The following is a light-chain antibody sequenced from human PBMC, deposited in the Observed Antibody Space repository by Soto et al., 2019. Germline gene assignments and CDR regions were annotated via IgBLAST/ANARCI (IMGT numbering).Light chain of an antibody. CDR2: SAS. Sequence: DIQLTQSPASVSASVGDRVTITCRASQDIASWLAWYQQKPGKAPNLLIYSASNLQSGVPSRFSGDGSETEFTLTISSLQPEDFATYYCQQADSFPLTFGGGTKVEL. CDR1: QDIASW. V-gene: IGKV1-12*01. J-gene: IGKJ4*01. CDR3: QQADSFPLT.